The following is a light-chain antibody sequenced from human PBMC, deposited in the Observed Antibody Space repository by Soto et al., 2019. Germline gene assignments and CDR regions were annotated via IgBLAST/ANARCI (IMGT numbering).Light chain of an antibody. CDR2: GAS. CDR1: QGIGNA. CDR3: LQDINYPWT. J-gene: IGKJ1*01. Sequence: AIQMTQTPSSLCASVGDRVTISCRASQGIGNALGWYQKKQGKPPKVLIYGASNLQSGVPPMFSGSGSGTDFTLAISSLHPEDSATYYCLQDINYPWTFGQGTKVDIK. V-gene: IGKV1-6*01.